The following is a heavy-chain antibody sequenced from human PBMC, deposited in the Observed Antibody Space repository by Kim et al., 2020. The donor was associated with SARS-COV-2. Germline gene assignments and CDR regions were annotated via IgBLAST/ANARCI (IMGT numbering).Heavy chain of an antibody. CDR2: MDLDGTTI. D-gene: IGHD6-13*01. J-gene: IGHJ4*02. CDR3: ARGTIAPAGTDY. V-gene: IGHV3-74*01. CDR1: GITFISYW. Sequence: GGSLRLSCAASGITFISYWFHWFRQAPEKGLVWVSRMDLDGTTINYADSVKGRFTISRDNAKNALYLQMNSLRADDTAVYFCARGTIAPAGTDYWGQGTLVTV.